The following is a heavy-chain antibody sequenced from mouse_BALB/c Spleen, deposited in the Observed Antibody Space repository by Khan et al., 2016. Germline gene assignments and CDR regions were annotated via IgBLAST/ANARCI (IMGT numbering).Heavy chain of an antibody. D-gene: IGHD2-10*02. CDR3: ARYGPNYAMDY. V-gene: IGHV3-2*02. CDR1: GYSITSDYA. J-gene: IGHJ4*01. Sequence: VQLKESGPGLMKPSQSLSLTCTVTGYSITSDYAWNWIRQFPGNKLEWMGYIIYSGSTTYTPSLKSRISITRDTSKNQFFLQLNSVTIEDTATYYCARYGPNYAMDYWGQGTSVTVSS. CDR2: IIYSGST.